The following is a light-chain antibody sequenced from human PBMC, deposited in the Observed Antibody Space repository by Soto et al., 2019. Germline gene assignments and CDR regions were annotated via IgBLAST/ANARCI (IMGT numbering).Light chain of an antibody. CDR1: QDIRKY. J-gene: IGKJ2*01. V-gene: IGKV1-33*01. CDR3: QHYDHPPYT. Sequence: DIQWTQAPSSLSATVGDRVSITCQASQDIRKYLKWYQQKPGKAPKLLIYDASNRETGVPSRFSGSGSGTDFRLSIDSLQPEDIAPYYCQHYDHPPYTVGQGTKVDSK. CDR2: DAS.